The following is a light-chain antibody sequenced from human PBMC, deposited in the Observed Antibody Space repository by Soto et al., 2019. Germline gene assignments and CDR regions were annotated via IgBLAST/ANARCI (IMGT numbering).Light chain of an antibody. CDR2: DVY. V-gene: IGLV2-14*03. Sequence: QSALTQPASVSASPGQSITISCTGTHGDIGGYNYVSWYQQHPGKAPKLMIYDVYHRPSGVSNRFSASKSGNTASLTISGLQAEDEADYYCSSYTSSTTLVFGTGTQLTVL. CDR1: HGDIGGYNY. J-gene: IGLJ7*01. CDR3: SSYTSSTTLV.